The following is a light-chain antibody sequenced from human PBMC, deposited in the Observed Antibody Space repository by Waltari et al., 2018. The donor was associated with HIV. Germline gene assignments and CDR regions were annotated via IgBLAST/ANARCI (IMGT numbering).Light chain of an antibody. CDR3: NSRDSSDNHV. J-gene: IGLJ3*02. CDR2: GKN. V-gene: IGLV3-19*01. Sequence: SSDLSQDPAVSVALGQTVRITGQGDSLRNYYASWYQQKPGQAPILVIFGKNKRPSGIPDRFSGSNSGNTASLTITGAQAEDEADYYCNSRDSSDNHVFGGGTKVTV. CDR1: SLRNYY.